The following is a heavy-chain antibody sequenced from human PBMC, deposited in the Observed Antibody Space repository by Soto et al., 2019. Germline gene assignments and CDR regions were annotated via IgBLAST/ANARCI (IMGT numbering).Heavy chain of an antibody. CDR2: IRSTANNYAT. CDR1: GFTFSDSA. Sequence: EVQLVESGGGLVQPGGSPKLSCAASGFTFSDSAMHWVRQASGKGLEWVGRIRSTANNYATAYAASVKGRFTISRDDSKNTAYLQMNRLKTEDTAVYYCTRHSIDCWGQGNLVTVSS. V-gene: IGHV3-73*01. J-gene: IGHJ4*02. CDR3: TRHSIDC.